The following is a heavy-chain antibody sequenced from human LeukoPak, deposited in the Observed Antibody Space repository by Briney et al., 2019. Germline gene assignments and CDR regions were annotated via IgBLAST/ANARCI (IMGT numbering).Heavy chain of an antibody. D-gene: IGHD3-16*01. CDR2: VYYSGST. CDR3: ARRRSGDSHFDY. V-gene: IGHV4-59*08. Sequence: TTETLSLTCTVSGGSISNDYWNWVRQPPGKGLEWIGYVYYSGSTDYNPSLKSRVTISVDTSKNQFSLKLSSVTAADTAVYYCARRRSGDSHFDYWGQGTLVTVSS. J-gene: IGHJ4*02. CDR1: GGSISNDY.